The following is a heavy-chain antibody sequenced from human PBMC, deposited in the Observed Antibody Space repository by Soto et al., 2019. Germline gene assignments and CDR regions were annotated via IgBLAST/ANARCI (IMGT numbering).Heavy chain of an antibody. V-gene: IGHV1-46*01. CDR2: INPSAGST. J-gene: IGHJ3*01. CDR3: ADARDVFDF. Sequence: ASVKVSCKASGYTFSNYYIHWIRQAPGQGLEWMGIINPSAGSTSYAQKFQDRVTMSRDTSTSTVYMQLSSLRSEDTAMYYCADARDVFDFWAQGTLDT. CDR1: GYTFSNYY.